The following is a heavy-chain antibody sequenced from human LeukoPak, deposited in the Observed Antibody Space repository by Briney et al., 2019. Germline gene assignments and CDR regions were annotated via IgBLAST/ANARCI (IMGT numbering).Heavy chain of an antibody. J-gene: IGHJ5*01. V-gene: IGHV1-2*07. D-gene: IGHD3-22*01. CDR3: ARDDSAGWVDS. CDR2: INPNSGGT. CDR1: GYSFTNYD. Sequence: ASVKVSCKASGYSFTNYDISWVRQAPGQGFEWVGWINPNSGGTNFAHKFQGRVTMTSDTSITTAFMELSSLTSDDTAIYYCARDDSAGWVDSWSQGTLVTVSS.